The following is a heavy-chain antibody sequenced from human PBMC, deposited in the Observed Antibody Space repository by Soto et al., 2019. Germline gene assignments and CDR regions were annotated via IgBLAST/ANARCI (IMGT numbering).Heavy chain of an antibody. CDR3: ARDLAAAGSFDY. CDR2: ISTSGSTI. J-gene: IGHJ4*02. V-gene: IGHV3-48*03. D-gene: IGHD6-13*01. CDR1: GFTFSRYE. Sequence: EVQLVESGGDLVQPGGSLRLSCAASGFTFSRYEMNWVRQAPGKGLEWISYISTSGSTIYYADSVKGRFTISRDNAKNSLYLQMNSLRAEDTAVYYCARDLAAAGSFDYWGQGTLVTVSS.